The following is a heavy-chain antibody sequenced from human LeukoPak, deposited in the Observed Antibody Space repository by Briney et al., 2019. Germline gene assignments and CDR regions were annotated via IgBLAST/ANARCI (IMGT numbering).Heavy chain of an antibody. D-gene: IGHD3-10*01. CDR2: ISSNGGNT. CDR3: ARRVGYYGSGNYFYYMDV. V-gene: IGHV3-64*01. CDR1: GIIFSSYA. Sequence: GGSLRLSCAPSGIIFSSYAMHWVRQAPGKGLEYVSGISSNGGNTNYANFVKGRFTISRDNSKNTLYLQMGSLRAEDMAVYYCARRVGYYGSGNYFYYMDVWGKGTTVTVSS. J-gene: IGHJ6*03.